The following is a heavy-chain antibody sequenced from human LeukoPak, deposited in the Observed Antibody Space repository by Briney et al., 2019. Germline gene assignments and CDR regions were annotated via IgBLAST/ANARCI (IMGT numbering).Heavy chain of an antibody. V-gene: IGHV7-4-1*02. Sequence: ASVKVSCKASGYTFTSYAMNWVRQAPGQGLEWMGWINTNTGNPTYAQGFTGRFVFSLDTSVSTAYLQISSLKAEDTAVYYCARDSREARRDGYNYDYWGQGTLVTVSS. CDR2: INTNTGNP. D-gene: IGHD5-24*01. J-gene: IGHJ4*02. CDR3: ARDSREARRDGYNYDY. CDR1: GYTFTSYA.